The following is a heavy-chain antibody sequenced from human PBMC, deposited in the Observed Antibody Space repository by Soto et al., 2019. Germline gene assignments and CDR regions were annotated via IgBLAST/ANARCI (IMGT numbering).Heavy chain of an antibody. CDR1: GGTFSSYA. CDR3: ARDGQLVRGPQNAPDY. J-gene: IGHJ4*02. Sequence: QVQLVQSGAEVKKPGASVKVSCKASGGTFSSYAISWVRQAPGQGLEWMGGIIPIFGTANYAQKFQGRVTITADESTSSAYMELSSLSSEDTDVYYCARDGQLVRGPQNAPDYWGQGTLVTVSS. D-gene: IGHD6-6*01. V-gene: IGHV1-69*01. CDR2: IIPIFGTA.